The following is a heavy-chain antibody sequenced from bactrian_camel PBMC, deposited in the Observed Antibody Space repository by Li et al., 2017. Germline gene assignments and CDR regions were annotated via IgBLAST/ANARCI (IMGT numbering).Heavy chain of an antibody. D-gene: IGHD1*01. V-gene: IGHV3S1*01. J-gene: IGHJ4*01. CDR3: AADRPSLGLLCGLWSARFNY. Sequence: HVQLVESGGGSVQAGESVRLSCTASGLTYDTYCMAWFRQTPGKEREALAALYTGTGNTAYADSVKGRFTISHDSAKNTLYLEMNSLKPEDTAVYYCAADRPSLGLLCGLWSARFNYWGQGTQVTVS. CDR1: GLTYDTYC. CDR2: LYTGTGNT.